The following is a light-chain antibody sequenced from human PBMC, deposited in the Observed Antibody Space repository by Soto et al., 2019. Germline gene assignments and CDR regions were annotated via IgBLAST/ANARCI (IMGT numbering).Light chain of an antibody. Sequence: EIVLTQSPATLSLSPWERATLSCRASQRVSSYLAWSKQKPGQAPRLRIYDASNRATGIPARVSGSGSGTDFTLTISRLEPEDFALYHCQQYGSASITFGQGTRLEIK. CDR1: QRVSSY. CDR2: DAS. CDR3: QQYGSASIT. V-gene: IGKV3-11*01. J-gene: IGKJ5*01.